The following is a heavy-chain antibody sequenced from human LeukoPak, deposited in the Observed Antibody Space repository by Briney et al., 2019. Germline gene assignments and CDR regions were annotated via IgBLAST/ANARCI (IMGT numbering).Heavy chain of an antibody. CDR2: ISAYNGNT. CDR3: ARDQSAPYYYDISGYLDY. D-gene: IGHD3-22*01. V-gene: IGHV1-18*01. CDR1: GYTFTSYG. Sequence: ASVKVSCKASGYTFTSYGIIWVRQAPGQGLEWMGWISAYNGNTNYAQKLQGRVSMTTDTSTSTAYMELRSLRSDDTAVYYCARDQSAPYYYDISGYLDYWGQGTLVTVSS. J-gene: IGHJ4*02.